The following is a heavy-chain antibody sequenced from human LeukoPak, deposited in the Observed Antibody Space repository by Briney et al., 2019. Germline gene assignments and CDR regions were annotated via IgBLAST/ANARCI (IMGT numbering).Heavy chain of an antibody. J-gene: IGHJ4*02. Sequence: WVGWINPNSGGTNYAQKFQGRVTMTRDTSISTAYMELSRLRSDDTAVYYCARGEVADPGSYWGQGTLVTVSS. CDR2: INPNSGGT. V-gene: IGHV1-2*02. D-gene: IGHD3-10*01. CDR3: ARGEVADPGSY.